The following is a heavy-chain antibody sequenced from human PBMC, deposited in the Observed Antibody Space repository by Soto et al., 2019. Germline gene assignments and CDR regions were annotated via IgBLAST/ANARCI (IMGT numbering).Heavy chain of an antibody. D-gene: IGHD3-16*01. Sequence: GGSLRLSCGAPGATFKDYGMHWVRQAPGKDLEWVAVISYDGKQTYYADSVKGRFTISKDKSKRTLFLQMNSLRVDDTAVYYCARDGWGSNWYFDLWGRGTLVTVSS. CDR1: GATFKDYG. V-gene: IGHV3-30*03. CDR2: ISYDGKQT. CDR3: ARDGWGSNWYFDL. J-gene: IGHJ2*01.